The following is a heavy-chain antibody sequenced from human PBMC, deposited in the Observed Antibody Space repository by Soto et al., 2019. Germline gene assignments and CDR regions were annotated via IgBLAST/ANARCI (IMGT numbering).Heavy chain of an antibody. V-gene: IGHV3-48*02. Sequence: EVQLVESGGGLVQPGESLRLSCVVSGFTFSSYTMNWVRQAPGKGLEWISYIGKTGNTIYYADSVKGRFTISRDNPKNTLYLQMDSLRDEDTAVYYCARDAVATNDPNWFDPWGQGTLVTVSS. D-gene: IGHD5-12*01. CDR2: IGKTGNTI. CDR1: GFTFSSYT. J-gene: IGHJ5*02. CDR3: ARDAVATNDPNWFDP.